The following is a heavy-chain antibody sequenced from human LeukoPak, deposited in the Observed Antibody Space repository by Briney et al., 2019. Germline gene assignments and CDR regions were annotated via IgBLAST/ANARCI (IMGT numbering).Heavy chain of an antibody. CDR2: ISSSGSTI. V-gene: IGHV3-11*01. D-gene: IGHD1-1*01. Sequence: GGSLRLSCAASGFTFSDYYMSWIRQAPGKGLEWVSYISSSGSTIYYADSVKGRFTISRDNAENSLYLQMNSLRAEDTAVYYCARGLSHWLSNWFDPWGQGTLVTVSS. CDR3: ARGLSHWLSNWFDP. CDR1: GFTFSDYY. J-gene: IGHJ5*02.